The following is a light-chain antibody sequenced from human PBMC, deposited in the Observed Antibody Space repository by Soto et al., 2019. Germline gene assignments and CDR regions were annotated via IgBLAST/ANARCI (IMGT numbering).Light chain of an antibody. CDR1: QGISSD. J-gene: IGKJ1*01. CDR3: QQLNTYPQIT. V-gene: IGKV1-9*01. Sequence: IQLTQSPSSLSASIGDRVTITCRASQGISSDLAWYQQEPGKAPKLLIYAASTLHSGVPSRFSGSGSGTDFTLTISSLQPEDFATYYCQQLNTYPQITFGQGTKVDIK. CDR2: AAS.